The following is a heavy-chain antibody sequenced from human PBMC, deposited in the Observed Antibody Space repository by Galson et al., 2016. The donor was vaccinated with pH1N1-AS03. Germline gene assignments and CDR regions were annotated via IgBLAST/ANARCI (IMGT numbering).Heavy chain of an antibody. Sequence: SLRLSCAASGFTVSNSYLSWVRQAPGKGLEWVSIIYNDDTTYYADSLKGRFTISRDNSKNTLYLQMNSLRAEETAVYYCARWSRGGNFASLDPWGQGTLVTVSS. CDR2: IYNDDTT. V-gene: IGHV3-53*01. D-gene: IGHD4-23*01. CDR3: ARWSRGGNFASLDP. J-gene: IGHJ5*02. CDR1: GFTVSNSY.